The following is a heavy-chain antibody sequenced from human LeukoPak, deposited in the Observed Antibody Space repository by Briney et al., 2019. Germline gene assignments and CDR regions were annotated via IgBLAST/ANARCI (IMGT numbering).Heavy chain of an antibody. CDR2: ICGSGADT. Sequence: GGSLRLSCAASGFTFSSYALSWVRQAPGEGLEWVSVICGSGADTNYADSVKGRFTISRDNSKNTVYLQMNSPRGEDAAVYYCAKGHSSSWYGYFDYWGQGTLVTVSS. V-gene: IGHV3-23*01. D-gene: IGHD6-13*01. CDR1: GFTFSSYA. CDR3: AKGHSSSWYGYFDY. J-gene: IGHJ4*02.